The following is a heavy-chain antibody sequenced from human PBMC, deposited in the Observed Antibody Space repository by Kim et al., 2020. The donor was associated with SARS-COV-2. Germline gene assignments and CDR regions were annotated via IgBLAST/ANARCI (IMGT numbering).Heavy chain of an antibody. CDR3: AKVGGHPYCSGDCLFDS. V-gene: IGHV3-30*18. D-gene: IGHD2-21*01. J-gene: IGHJ4*02. CDR2: ISDDGSNK. CDR1: GFTFSSRT. Sequence: GGSLRLSCAASGFTFSSRTMHWVRQAPGMGLEWVALISDDGSNKYYADSVKGRFTISRDNSKNTLYLQMNSLRAEDTAVYYCAKVGGHPYCSGDCLFDSWGQGILVTVSS.